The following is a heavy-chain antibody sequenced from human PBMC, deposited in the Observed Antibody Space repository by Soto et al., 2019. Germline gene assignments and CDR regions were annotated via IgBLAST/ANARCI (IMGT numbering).Heavy chain of an antibody. D-gene: IGHD4-4*01. CDR2: IYYSGST. V-gene: IGHV4-59*01. J-gene: IGHJ4*02. Sequence: PSETLSLTCTVSGGSISSYYWSWIRQPPGKGLEWIGYIYYSGSTNYNPSLKSRVTISVDTSKNQFSLKLSSVTAADTAVYYCARDLTVHTVCALGYWGQGTLVTVSS. CDR3: ARDLTVHTVCALGY. CDR1: GGSISSYY.